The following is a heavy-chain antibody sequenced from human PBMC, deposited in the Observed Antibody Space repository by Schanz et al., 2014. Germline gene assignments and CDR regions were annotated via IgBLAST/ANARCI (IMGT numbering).Heavy chain of an antibody. CDR2: TSNDGSFT. J-gene: IGHJ4*02. D-gene: IGHD4-17*01. CDR3: VRDTDYHFDY. CDR1: GFTFSDSW. V-gene: IGHV3-74*01. Sequence: EVQVVESGGGLVQPGGSLRLSCAASGFTFSDSWMHWVRQAPGKGLVWVSRTSNDGSFTTFADSVKGRFTISRDNAKNTLYLQMNCLRAEDTAVYYCVRDTDYHFDYWGQGTLVTVSS.